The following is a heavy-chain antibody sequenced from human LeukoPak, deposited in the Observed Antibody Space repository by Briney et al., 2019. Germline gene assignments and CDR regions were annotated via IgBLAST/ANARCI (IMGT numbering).Heavy chain of an antibody. Sequence: PSETLSLTCTVSGGSISSSSYYWGWIRQPPGKGLEWLGSIYYSGSTYYNPSLKSRVTISVDTSKNQFSLKLSSVTAADTAVYYCARHEQAAVYDAFDIWGQGTMVTVSS. CDR3: ARHEQAAVYDAFDI. J-gene: IGHJ3*02. V-gene: IGHV4-39*01. D-gene: IGHD6-13*01. CDR2: IYYSGST. CDR1: GGSISSSSYY.